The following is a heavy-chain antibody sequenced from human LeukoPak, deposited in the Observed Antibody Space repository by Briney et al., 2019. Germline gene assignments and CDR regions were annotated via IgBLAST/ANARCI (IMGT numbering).Heavy chain of an antibody. V-gene: IGHV3-74*01. CDR3: ARGGFHHGFDI. D-gene: IGHD1-14*01. CDR2: IDNDGSDT. CDR1: GFTFSSYW. Sequence: GGSLRLSCAASGFTFSSYWIHWVRQAPGKGLAWVSRIDNDGSDTIFADSVKGRFTLSRDNAKNTVYLQMNSLRAEDTAVYYCARGGFHHGFDIWGQGTVVTVS. J-gene: IGHJ3*02.